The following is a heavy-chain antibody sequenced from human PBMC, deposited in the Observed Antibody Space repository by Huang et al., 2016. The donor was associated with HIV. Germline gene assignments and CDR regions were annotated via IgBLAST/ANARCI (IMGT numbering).Heavy chain of an antibody. CDR2: INNNGRKR. J-gene: IGHJ1*01. Sequence: EVQLVEYGGGLVQPGGSLTLSCAASGFTLSAYSMNWVRQTPGKGSEGVSYINNNGRKRVDAESGKGRCTIARDNAKNSLYLQMNSLRDDDTAVFYCATSYGYFPHWGQGTLVTVSS. CDR3: ATSYGYFPH. V-gene: IGHV3-48*02. CDR1: GFTLSAYS. D-gene: IGHD5-18*01.